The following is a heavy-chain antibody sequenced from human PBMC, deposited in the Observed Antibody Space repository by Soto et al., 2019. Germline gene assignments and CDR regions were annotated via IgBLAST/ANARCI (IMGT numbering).Heavy chain of an antibody. CDR1: GSYITSGDYH. CDR2: ISNSETT. D-gene: IGHD2-8*01. V-gene: IGHV4-30-4*01. Sequence: SETLSLTCSVSGSYITSGDYHWTWIRQAPGKGLEWIGYISNSETTYYSPALKNRIIISSDFSMNQFSLRLNSVTAADTAVYFCAGFGVGDRDDKWGQGTLVTVSS. CDR3: AGFGVGDRDDK. J-gene: IGHJ4*02.